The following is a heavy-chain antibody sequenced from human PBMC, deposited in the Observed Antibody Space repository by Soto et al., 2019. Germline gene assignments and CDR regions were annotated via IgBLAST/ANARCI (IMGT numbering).Heavy chain of an antibody. CDR2: LSHVGNSE. CDR1: GLTFSSYP. Sequence: QVQLVESGGGVVKPGRSLRLSCAASGLTFSSYPLHWVRQAPGKGLEWVAVLSHVGNSEYYEDSVKGRFTISRDNSRNTLYLQMNSLRDEDTAVYYCARDGGPDYGDYWGQGTLVTVSS. D-gene: IGHD3-10*01. V-gene: IGHV3-30-3*01. CDR3: ARDGGPDYGDY. J-gene: IGHJ4*02.